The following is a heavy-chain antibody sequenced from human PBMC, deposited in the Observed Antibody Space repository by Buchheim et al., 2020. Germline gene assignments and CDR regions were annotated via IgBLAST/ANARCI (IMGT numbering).Heavy chain of an antibody. CDR3: AKENSSGYSKYFQH. J-gene: IGHJ1*01. CDR2: ISYDGSNK. D-gene: IGHD3-22*01. Sequence: QVQLVESGGGVVQPGRSLRLSCAASGFTFSSYGMHWVRQAPGKGLEWVAVISYDGSNKYYADSVKGRFTISRDNSKNTLYLQMNSLRAEDTDVYYCAKENSSGYSKYFQHWGQGTL. CDR1: GFTFSSYG. V-gene: IGHV3-30*18.